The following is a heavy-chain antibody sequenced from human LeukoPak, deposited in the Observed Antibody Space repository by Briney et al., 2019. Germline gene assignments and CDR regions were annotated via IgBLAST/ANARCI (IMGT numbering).Heavy chain of an antibody. CDR3: ARVGKYYDSSGPFDS. J-gene: IGHJ4*02. D-gene: IGHD3-22*01. CDR1: GFTFTSSA. V-gene: IGHV1-58*01. CDR2: IVVGSGNT. Sequence: VASVKVSCKASGFTFTSSAVQWVRQARGQRLEWIGWIVVGSGNTNYAQKFQERVTITRDMSTSTAYMELSSLRSDDTAVYYCARVGKYYDSSGPFDSWGQGTLVTVSS.